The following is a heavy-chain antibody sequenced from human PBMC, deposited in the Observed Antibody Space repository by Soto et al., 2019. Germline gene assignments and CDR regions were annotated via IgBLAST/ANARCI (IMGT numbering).Heavy chain of an antibody. V-gene: IGHV3-23*01. CDR1: GFTFSSYA. CDR3: ARAPVSGYSYGLDY. D-gene: IGHD5-18*01. J-gene: IGHJ4*02. Sequence: GGSLRLSCAASGFTFSSYAMSWVRQAPGKGLEWVSAISGSGGSTYYADSVKGRFTISRDNSKNTLYLQMNSLRAEDTAVYYCARAPVSGYSYGLDYWGQGTLVTVSS. CDR2: ISGSGGST.